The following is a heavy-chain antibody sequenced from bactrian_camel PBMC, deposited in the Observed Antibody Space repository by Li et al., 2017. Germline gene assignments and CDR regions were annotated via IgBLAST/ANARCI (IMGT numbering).Heavy chain of an antibody. J-gene: IGHJ4*01. D-gene: IGHD5*01. Sequence: HVQLVESGGGSVQAGGSLRLSCAASASSNTLRRVSMGWFRQAPGKEREGVAAIEYDSSTTYADSVKGRFTISKDSAENTLYLQMNSLKPEDTAMYYCGADYPGFHRPEGCDLDFPYKGQGTQVTVS. CDR2: IEYDSST. CDR1: ASSNTLRRVS. V-gene: IGHV3S53*01.